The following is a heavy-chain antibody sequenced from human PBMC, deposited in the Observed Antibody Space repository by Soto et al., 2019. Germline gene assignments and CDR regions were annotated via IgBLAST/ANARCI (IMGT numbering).Heavy chain of an antibody. J-gene: IGHJ4*02. D-gene: IGHD2-8*01. CDR2: INPSGGST. CDR3: ASPPFPGCINAVCYPFDY. Sequence: QVQLVQSGAEVKKPGASVKVSCKASGYTFTDYYIHWVRQAPGQGLEWMGMINPSGGSTDHAQKFRGRVTMTRDTSTGTGYTELSSLRTEDTAVYYCASPPFPGCINAVCYPFDYWGQGTLVTVSS. V-gene: IGHV1-46*01. CDR1: GYTFTDYY.